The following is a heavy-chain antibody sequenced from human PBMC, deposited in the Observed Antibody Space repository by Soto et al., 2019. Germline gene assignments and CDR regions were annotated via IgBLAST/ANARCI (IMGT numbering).Heavy chain of an antibody. CDR1: GYTFTTYD. CDR2: MNPNSGDT. CDR3: ARGRDYAFWSGLNWFDP. Sequence: QVQLVQSGAEVQKPGASVKVSCKASGYTFTTYDINWVRQATGQGLEWMGWMNPNSGDTGYAEKFQGRVTMTRNTAINTAYMELNSLTSEYTAVYFCARGRDYAFWSGLNWFDPWGQGTLVTVSS. D-gene: IGHD3-3*01. J-gene: IGHJ5*02. V-gene: IGHV1-8*01.